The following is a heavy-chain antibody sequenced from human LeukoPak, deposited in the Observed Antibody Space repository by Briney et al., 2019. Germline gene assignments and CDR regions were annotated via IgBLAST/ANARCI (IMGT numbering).Heavy chain of an antibody. CDR2: IIPIFGTA. J-gene: IGHJ6*03. D-gene: IGHD6-6*01. V-gene: IGHV1-69*05. CDR3: AGSITAVGYYYYMDV. CDR1: GGTFSSYA. Sequence: GAPVKVSCKAPGGTFSSYAISWVRQAPGRGLEWMGGIIPIFGTANYAQKFQGRVTITTDESTSTAYMELSSLRSEDTAFYYCAGSITAVGYYYYMDVWAKGPRSPSP.